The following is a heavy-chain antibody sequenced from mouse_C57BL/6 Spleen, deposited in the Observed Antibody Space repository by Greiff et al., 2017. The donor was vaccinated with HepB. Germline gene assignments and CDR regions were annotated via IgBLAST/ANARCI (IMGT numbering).Heavy chain of an antibody. V-gene: IGHV1-80*01. Sequence: QVQLQQSGAELVKPGASVKISCKASGYAFSSYWMNWVKQRPGKGLEWIGQIYPGDGDTNYNGKFKGKAPLTADKSSSTAYIQLSSLTSEDSAVYFWARRANWDRGYYFDYWGQGTTLTVSS. D-gene: IGHD4-1*01. CDR2: IYPGDGDT. J-gene: IGHJ2*01. CDR3: ARRANWDRGYYFDY. CDR1: GYAFSSYW.